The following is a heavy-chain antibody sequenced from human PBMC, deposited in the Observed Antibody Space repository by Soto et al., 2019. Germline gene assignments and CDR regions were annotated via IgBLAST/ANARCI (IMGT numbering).Heavy chain of an antibody. CDR3: ARDFEDLLSGYSAY. Sequence: GKGLEWVAVISYDGSNKYYADSVKGRFTISRDNSKNTLYLQMNSLRAEDTAVYYCARDFEDLLSGYSAYWGQGTLVTVSS. V-gene: IGHV3-30-3*01. D-gene: IGHD3-22*01. CDR2: ISYDGSNK. J-gene: IGHJ4*02.